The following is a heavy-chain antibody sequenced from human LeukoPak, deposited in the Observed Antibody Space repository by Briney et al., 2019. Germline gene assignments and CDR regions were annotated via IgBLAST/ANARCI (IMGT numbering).Heavy chain of an antibody. J-gene: IGHJ4*02. CDR1: GYTFTSYY. Sequence: GASVKVSCKASGYTFTSYYMHWVRQAPGQGLEWMGTINPTGDSTTYAQKFQGRITMTRDTSASTVYMELSSLRSDDTAIYYCARDQERWLPSPPDCWGQGTLVTVSS. CDR2: INPTGDST. D-gene: IGHD3-22*01. V-gene: IGHV1-46*01. CDR3: ARDQERWLPSPPDC.